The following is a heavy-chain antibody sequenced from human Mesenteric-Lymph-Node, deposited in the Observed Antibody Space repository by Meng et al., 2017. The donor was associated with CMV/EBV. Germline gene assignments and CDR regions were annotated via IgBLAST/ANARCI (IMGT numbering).Heavy chain of an antibody. J-gene: IGHJ4*02. CDR3: ARAERRYCSSTSCWGDY. Sequence: GESLKISCAASGFTFSSYAMHWVRQAPGKGLEWVAVISYDGSNKYYADSVKGRFTISRDNSKNTLYLQMNSLRAEDTAVYYCARAERRYCSSTSCWGDYWGRGTLVTVSS. D-gene: IGHD2-2*01. CDR1: GFTFSSYA. CDR2: ISYDGSNK. V-gene: IGHV3-30-3*01.